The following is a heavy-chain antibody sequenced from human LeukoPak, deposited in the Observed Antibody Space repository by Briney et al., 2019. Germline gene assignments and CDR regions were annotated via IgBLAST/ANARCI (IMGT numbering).Heavy chain of an antibody. D-gene: IGHD1-1*01. CDR3: AKDYLAQLAYFDY. J-gene: IGHJ4*02. CDR1: GFTISSYA. Sequence: QPGGSLRLSCAASGFTISSYAMRWVRQAPGKGLEWVSAISGSGGSTYYADSVKGRFTISRDNSKNTLYLQMNSLRAEDTAVYYCAKDYLAQLAYFDYWGQGTLVTVSS. V-gene: IGHV3-23*01. CDR2: ISGSGGST.